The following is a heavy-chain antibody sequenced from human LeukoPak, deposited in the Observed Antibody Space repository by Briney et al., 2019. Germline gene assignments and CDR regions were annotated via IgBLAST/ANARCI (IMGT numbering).Heavy chain of an antibody. V-gene: IGHV3-7*01. CDR1: GFTFSSHW. CDR3: ARGNSGPDY. J-gene: IGHJ4*02. CDR2: IKQDGSEK. D-gene: IGHD7-27*01. Sequence: GGSLRLSCTVGGFTFSSHWMTWVRQAPGKGLEWVANIKQDGSEKYYVDSVKGRFTISRDNAKSTLHLQMNSLRAEDTAVYYCARGNSGPDYWGQGTLVTVSS.